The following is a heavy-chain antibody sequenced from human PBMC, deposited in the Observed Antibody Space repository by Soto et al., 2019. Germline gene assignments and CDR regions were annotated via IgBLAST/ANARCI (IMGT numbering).Heavy chain of an antibody. CDR2: IFHNGNT. CDR3: ARRTWGMDV. V-gene: IGHV4-4*02. CDR1: SGSSTSSNW. D-gene: IGHD2-8*01. J-gene: IGHJ6*02. Sequence: QVQLQESGPGLVKPSGTLSLTCAVSSGSSTSSNWWSWVRQPPGKGLEWIGEIFHNGNTYYNPSLKSRVTMSVDTSKNQFSLNLGSVTAADTAVYYCARRTWGMDVWGQGTTVTVSS.